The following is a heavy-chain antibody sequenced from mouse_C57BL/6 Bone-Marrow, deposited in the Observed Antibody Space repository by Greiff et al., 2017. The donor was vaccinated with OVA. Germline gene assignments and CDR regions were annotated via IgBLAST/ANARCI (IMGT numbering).Heavy chain of an antibody. Sequence: VQLQQSGAELVRPAASVTLSCKASGYTFTDYEMHWVKQTPVHGLEWIGAIDPETGGTAYNQKFKGKAILTADKSSSTAYMELRSLTSEDSAVYYCTRMADYWGQGTTLTVSS. J-gene: IGHJ2*01. CDR3: TRMADY. V-gene: IGHV1-15*01. CDR1: GYTFTDYE. CDR2: IDPETGGT.